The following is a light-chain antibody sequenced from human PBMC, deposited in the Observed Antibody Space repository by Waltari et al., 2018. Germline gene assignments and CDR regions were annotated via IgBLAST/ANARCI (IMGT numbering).Light chain of an antibody. CDR3: LQDYSFPRT. CDR1: QGIRND. Sequence: AIQMTQSPSSLFASVGDRVTITCRASQGIRNDLGWYQQKPGKAPKLLIYTAYSLHSGVPSRFSGSGSGTEFTLTISSLQPEDFATYYCLQDYSFPRTFGQGTKVEI. V-gene: IGKV1-6*01. J-gene: IGKJ1*01. CDR2: TAY.